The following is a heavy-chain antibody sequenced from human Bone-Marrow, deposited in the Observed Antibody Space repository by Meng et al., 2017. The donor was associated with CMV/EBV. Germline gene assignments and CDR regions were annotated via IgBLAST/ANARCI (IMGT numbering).Heavy chain of an antibody. CDR2: NYYRRGT. J-gene: IGHJ4*02. CDR1: YY. D-gene: IGHD6-13*01. Sequence: YYWTGIRQHPGEGREWIGYNYYRRGTNYNPSLQSRVTISVDTSKNQFSLKRSSVTAADTAMYYCARSVGCSSTYCYTYTSSWYPDYWGQGTLVTVSS. CDR3: ARSVGCSSTYCYTYTSSWYPDY. V-gene: IGHV4-31*02.